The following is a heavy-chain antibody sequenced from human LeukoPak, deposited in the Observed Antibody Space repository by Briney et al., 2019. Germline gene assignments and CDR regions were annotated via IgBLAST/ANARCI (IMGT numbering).Heavy chain of an antibody. CDR2: ISAYNGNT. Sequence: ASVKVSCKASGYTFTSYGISWVRQAPGQGLEWMGWISAYNGNTNYAQKLRGRVTMTTDTSTSTAYMELRSLRSDDTAVYYCARDRVGQQLVLQWFDPWGQGTLVTVSS. J-gene: IGHJ5*02. CDR1: GYTFTSYG. V-gene: IGHV1-18*01. CDR3: ARDRVGQQLVLQWFDP. D-gene: IGHD6-13*01.